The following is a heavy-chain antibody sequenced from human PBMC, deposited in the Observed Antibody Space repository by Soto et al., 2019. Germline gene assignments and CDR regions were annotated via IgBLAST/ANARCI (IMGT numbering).Heavy chain of an antibody. Sequence: GSLRLSCTVSGFAFNNYGINWVRQAPGKGLEWVSSISKSDYTYYSDSVKGRFTISRDNAKNSVSLQMNTLRVEDTAVYYCAREDSIIIPAVSDFWGQGTLVTVS. CDR1: GFAFNNYG. CDR2: ISKSDYT. V-gene: IGHV3-21*01. J-gene: IGHJ4*02. CDR3: AREDSIIIPAVSDF. D-gene: IGHD2-2*01.